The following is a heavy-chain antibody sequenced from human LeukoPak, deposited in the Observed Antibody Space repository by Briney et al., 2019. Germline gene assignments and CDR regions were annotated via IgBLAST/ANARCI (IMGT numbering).Heavy chain of an antibody. V-gene: IGHV1-18*01. CDR1: GYTFTSYA. J-gene: IGHJ4*02. Sequence: GASVKVSCKASGYTFTSYAMHWVRQAPGQGLEWMGWISANNGDTDYPPKLQDRVTMTTDTYTSTAYMELRSLRSDDTAMYYCARESHETREDYWGQGTLVTVSS. D-gene: IGHD1-1*01. CDR2: ISANNGDT. CDR3: ARESHETREDY.